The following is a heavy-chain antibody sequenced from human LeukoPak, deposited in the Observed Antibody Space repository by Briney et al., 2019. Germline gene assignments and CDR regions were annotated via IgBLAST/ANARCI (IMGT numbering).Heavy chain of an antibody. D-gene: IGHD6-19*01. J-gene: IGHJ4*02. Sequence: PSETLSLTCTVSGASISSYYWSWIRQSPGKGLEWIGFIYYSGNTNYNPSLRRRVTISIDTSKNQFSLKLTSVTPADTAVYYCARVPVAAREYFDYWGQGTLVTVSS. CDR3: ARVPVAAREYFDY. V-gene: IGHV4-59*01. CDR2: IYYSGNT. CDR1: GASISSYY.